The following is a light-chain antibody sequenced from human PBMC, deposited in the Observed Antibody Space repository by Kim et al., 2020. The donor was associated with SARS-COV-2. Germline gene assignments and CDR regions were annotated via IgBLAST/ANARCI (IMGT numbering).Light chain of an antibody. V-gene: IGKV1-8*01. CDR2: AAS. Sequence: AIRMTQSPSSLSASTGDIVTITCRASQGISSYLAWYQQKPGKAPKLLIYAASTLQSGVPSRFSGSGSGTDFTLTISCLQSEDFATYYCQQYYSYPRTFGQGTKLEI. CDR1: QGISSY. J-gene: IGKJ2*02. CDR3: QQYYSYPRT.